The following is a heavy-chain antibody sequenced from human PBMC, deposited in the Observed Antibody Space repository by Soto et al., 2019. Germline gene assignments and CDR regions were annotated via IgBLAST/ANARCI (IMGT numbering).Heavy chain of an antibody. CDR3: ARDQYRHGSGTYYVTGWDH. Sequence: QVQLVQSGAEVRKTGSSVKVSCRAYGVTFSTHEFSWVRQAPGQGPERMGGITPIFGTTKYAQKFQSRVTITADEPTSTVYMELRSLRSDDTAVYYCARDQYRHGSGTYYVTGWDHWGQGTLVTVSS. V-gene: IGHV1-69*01. CDR2: ITPIFGTT. D-gene: IGHD3-10*01. CDR1: GVTFSTHE. J-gene: IGHJ4*02.